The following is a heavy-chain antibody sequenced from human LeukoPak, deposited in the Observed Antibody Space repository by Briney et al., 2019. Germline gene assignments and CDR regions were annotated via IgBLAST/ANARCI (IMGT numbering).Heavy chain of an antibody. CDR2: ISGSGGST. D-gene: IGHD3-10*01. J-gene: IGHJ4*02. Sequence: PGGSLRLSCAASGFTFSSYAMSWDRQAPGKGLEWVSAISGSGGSTYYADSVKGRFTISRDNSKNTLYLQMNSLRAEDTAVYYCAKVGSVVQGVTPLDYWGQGTLVTVSS. CDR3: AKVGSVVQGVTPLDY. V-gene: IGHV3-23*01. CDR1: GFTFSSYA.